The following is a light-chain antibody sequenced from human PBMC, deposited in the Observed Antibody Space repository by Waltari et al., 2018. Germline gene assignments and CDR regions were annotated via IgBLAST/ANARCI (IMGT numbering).Light chain of an antibody. J-gene: IGLJ6*01. CDR3: QVWDSSSDHPV. CDR1: NLGSKS. V-gene: IGLV3-21*04. Sequence: SYVLTQPPSVSVAPGKTAAITCGGNNLGSKSVPWYQQKPGQAPVLVIYNDSDRPSGIPERFSGSNSGNTATLTISRVEAGDEADYYCQVWDSSSDHPVFGSGTKVTVL. CDR2: NDS.